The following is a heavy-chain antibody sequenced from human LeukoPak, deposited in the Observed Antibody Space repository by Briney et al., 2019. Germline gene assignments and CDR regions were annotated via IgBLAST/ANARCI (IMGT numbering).Heavy chain of an antibody. CDR2: IYTSGTT. V-gene: IGHV4-61*02. CDR1: GGSISSGSYY. CDR3: AREGTYYDILRSFDY. Sequence: SETLSLTCTVSGGSISSGSYYFNWIRQPAGKGLERIGRIYTSGTTNYNPSLKSRVSISVDTSKNQFSLKLSSVTAADTAVYYCAREGTYYDILRSFDYWGQGTLVTVSS. J-gene: IGHJ4*02. D-gene: IGHD3-9*01.